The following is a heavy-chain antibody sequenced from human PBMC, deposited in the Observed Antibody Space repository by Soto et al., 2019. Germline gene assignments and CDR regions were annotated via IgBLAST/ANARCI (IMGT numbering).Heavy chain of an antibody. V-gene: IGHV3-30*19. J-gene: IGHJ4*02. CDR3: ARWGTTGGLDV. CDR2: TSYDGSNK. CDR1: GFTFRSYV. Sequence: QVQLVESEGGVVQPGTSLRLSCVGSGFTFRSYVIHWVRQAPGKGLEWVALTSYDGSNKYYDDSVKGRFTISRDNSRITVDLQMDSLRLEDTALYDCARWGTTGGLDVWGQGTLVSVSS. D-gene: IGHD3-16*01.